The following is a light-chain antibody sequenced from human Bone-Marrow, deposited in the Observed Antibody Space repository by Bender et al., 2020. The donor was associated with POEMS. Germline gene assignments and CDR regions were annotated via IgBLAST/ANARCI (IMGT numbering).Light chain of an antibody. CDR3: CSYTTTSTLVV. CDR2: DVS. CDR1: NNDVGPYKY. V-gene: IGLV2-14*03. J-gene: IGLJ3*02. Sequence: QSALTQPPSASGSPGQSVTISCTGSNNDVGPYKYVYWHQQHPGKAPKLMIYDVSSRPSGVSDRFSGSKSGNTASLTISGLQTEDEGDYYCCSYTTTSTLVVFGGGTKLTVL.